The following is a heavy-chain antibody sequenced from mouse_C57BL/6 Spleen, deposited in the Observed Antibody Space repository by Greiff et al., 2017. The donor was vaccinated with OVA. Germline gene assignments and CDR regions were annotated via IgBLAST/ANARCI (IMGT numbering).Heavy chain of an antibody. V-gene: IGHV1-69*01. D-gene: IGHD2-3*01. CDR2: IDPSDSYT. CDR3: ARKGDGYFYYFDY. Sequence: VQLQQSGAELVMPGASVKLSCKASGYTFTSYWMHWVKQRPGQGLEWIGEIDPSDSYTNYNQKFKGKSTLTVDKSSSTAYMQLSSLTSEDSAVYYCARKGDGYFYYFDYWGQGTTLTVSS. CDR1: GYTFTSYW. J-gene: IGHJ2*01.